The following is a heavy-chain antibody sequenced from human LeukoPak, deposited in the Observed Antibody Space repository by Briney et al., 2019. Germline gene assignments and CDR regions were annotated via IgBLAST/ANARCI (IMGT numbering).Heavy chain of an antibody. CDR3: ARDSGARQQLVRVNY. J-gene: IGHJ4*02. D-gene: IGHD6-13*01. CDR1: GFTFSSYW. V-gene: IGHV3-7*01. CDR2: IKQDGSEK. Sequence: GGSLRLSCAASGFTFSSYWMSWVRQAPGKGLEWVANIKQDGSEKYYVDSVKGRFTISRDNAKNSLYLQMNSLRAEDTAVYYCARDSGARQQLVRVNYWGQGTLVTVSS.